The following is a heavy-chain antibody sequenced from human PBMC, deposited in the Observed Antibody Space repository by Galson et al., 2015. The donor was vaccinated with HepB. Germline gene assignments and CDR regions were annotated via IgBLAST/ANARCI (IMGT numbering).Heavy chain of an antibody. CDR2: ISGSDDGT. CDR3: AKGVAGSCTRVLCYSFDY. Sequence: SLRLSCAASGFTFRSYGMHWVRQTPGKGLEWVAAISGSDDGTYHAASVRGRFTISRDDSKNTLYLQMNRLRAEDTATYYCAKGVAGSCTRVLCYSFDYWGQGSLVTVSS. V-gene: IGHV3-23*01. D-gene: IGHD2-8*02. CDR1: GFTFRSYG. J-gene: IGHJ4*02.